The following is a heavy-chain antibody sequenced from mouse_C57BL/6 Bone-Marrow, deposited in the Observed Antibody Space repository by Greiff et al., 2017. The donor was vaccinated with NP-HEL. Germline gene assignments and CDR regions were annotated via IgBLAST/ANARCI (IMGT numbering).Heavy chain of an antibody. CDR3: ARGGYYGDGYAMDY. V-gene: IGHV5-4*03. CDR1: GFTFSSYA. CDR2: ISDGGSYT. D-gene: IGHD2-1*01. J-gene: IGHJ4*01. Sequence: DVMLVESGGGLVKPGGSLKLSCAASGFTFSSYAMSWVRQTPEKRLAWVATISDGGSYTYYPDNVKGRFTIARDNAKNNLYLQMSHLKSEDTAMYYCARGGYYGDGYAMDYWGQGTSVTVSS.